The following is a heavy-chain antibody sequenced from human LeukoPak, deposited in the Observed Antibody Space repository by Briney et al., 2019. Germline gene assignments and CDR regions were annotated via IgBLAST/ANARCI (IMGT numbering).Heavy chain of an antibody. D-gene: IGHD3-22*01. CDR1: GGSISSYY. Sequence: PSETLSLTCTVSGGSISSYYWSWIRQPAGKGLEWIGRIYTSGSTNYNPSLKSRVTISVDTSKNQFSLKLSSVTAAGTAVYYCARVVYYDSSGYYSAGYFQHWGQGTLVTVSS. V-gene: IGHV4-4*07. J-gene: IGHJ1*01. CDR2: IYTSGST. CDR3: ARVVYYDSSGYYSAGYFQH.